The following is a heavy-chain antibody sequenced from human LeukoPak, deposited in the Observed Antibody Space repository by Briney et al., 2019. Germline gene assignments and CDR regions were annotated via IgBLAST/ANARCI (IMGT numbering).Heavy chain of an antibody. CDR2: INPNSGGT. V-gene: IGHV1-2*02. J-gene: IGHJ5*02. CDR1: GYTFTGYY. D-gene: IGHD3-3*01. CDR3: ASDFWSGLHNWFDP. Sequence: ASVKVSCKASGYTFTGYYMHWVRQAPAQGLEWMGWINPNSGGTNYAQKFQGRVTMTRDTSISTAYMELSRLRSDDTAVYYCASDFWSGLHNWFDPWGQGTLVTVSS.